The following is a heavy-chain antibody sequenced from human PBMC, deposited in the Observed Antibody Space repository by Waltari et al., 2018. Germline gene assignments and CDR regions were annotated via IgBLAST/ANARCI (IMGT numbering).Heavy chain of an antibody. CDR2: IRGSGDTT. V-gene: IGHV3-23*04. CDR1: GFTFSGYS. J-gene: IGHJ4*02. D-gene: IGHD1-1*01. CDR3: AKSTGTTGD. Sequence: EVQVVESGGTLVQPEGSLRLSCAASGFTFSGYSMAWVRQAPGKGLEWVSRIRGSGDTTYYANSVKGRFTISRDNSKNTLYLQMNSLRAEDTAVYYCAKSTGTTGDWGQGTLVTVSS.